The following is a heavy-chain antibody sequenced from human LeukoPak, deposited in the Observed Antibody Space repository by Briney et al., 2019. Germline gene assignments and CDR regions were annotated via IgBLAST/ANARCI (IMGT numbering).Heavy chain of an antibody. CDR1: GGSIGSYY. J-gene: IGHJ6*02. D-gene: IGHD2-2*01. V-gene: IGHV4-59*01. CDR2: IYYSGST. Sequence: SETLSLTCTVSGGSIGSYYWSWIRQPPGKGLEWIGYIYYSGSTNYNPSPKSRVTISVDTSKNQFSLKLSSVTAADTAVYYCARDRDYCSSISCYYYYGMDVWGQGTTVTVSS. CDR3: ARDRDYCSSISCYYYYGMDV.